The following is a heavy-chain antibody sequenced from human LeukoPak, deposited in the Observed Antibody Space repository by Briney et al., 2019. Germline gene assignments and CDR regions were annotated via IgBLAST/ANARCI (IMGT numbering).Heavy chain of an antibody. CDR1: GFTFSSYS. CDR3: ATYRQVLLPFEA. D-gene: IGHD2-8*02. CDR2: ISSSSSTI. J-gene: IGHJ5*02. V-gene: IGHV3-48*01. Sequence: GGSLRPSCAASGFTFSSYSMNWVRQAPGKGLEWVSYISSSSSTIYYADSVRGRFTISRDNSKNTLSLQMNSLRAEDTAIYYCATYRQVLLPFEAWGQGTLVTVSS.